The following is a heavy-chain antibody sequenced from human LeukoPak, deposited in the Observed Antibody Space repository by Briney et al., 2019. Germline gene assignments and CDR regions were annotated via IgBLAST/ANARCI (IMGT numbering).Heavy chain of an antibody. D-gene: IGHD6-13*01. Sequence: ASVKVSCKASGYTFTGYYMHWVRQAPGQGLEWMGWINPNSGGTNYAQKFQGRVTMTRDTSISTAYMELSRLRSDDTAVYYCARMIVKGSSWYSFDYWGQGTLVTVSS. CDR1: GYTFTGYY. V-gene: IGHV1-2*02. CDR3: ARMIVKGSSWYSFDY. J-gene: IGHJ4*02. CDR2: INPNSGGT.